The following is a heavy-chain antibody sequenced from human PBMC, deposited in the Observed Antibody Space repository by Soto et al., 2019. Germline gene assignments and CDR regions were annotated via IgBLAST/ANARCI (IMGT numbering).Heavy chain of an antibody. D-gene: IGHD5-12*01. CDR3: ARNSYSGYGNIDY. CDR1: GGSISSGGYS. Sequence: PSETLSLTCAVSGGSISSGGYSWSWIRQPPGKGLEWIGYIYHSGSTYYNPSLKSRVTISVDRSKNQFSLKLSSVTAADTAVYYLARNSYSGYGNIDYWGQGTLVTVSS. V-gene: IGHV4-30-2*01. J-gene: IGHJ4*02. CDR2: IYHSGST.